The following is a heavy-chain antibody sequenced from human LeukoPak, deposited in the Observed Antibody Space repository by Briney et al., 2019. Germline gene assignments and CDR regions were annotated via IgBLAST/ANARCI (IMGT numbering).Heavy chain of an antibody. V-gene: IGHV4-34*01. CDR2: INHSGST. J-gene: IGHJ4*02. CDR1: GESFSGYY. CDR3: ARADQYYYDSSGYDY. Sequence: SETLSLTCAVYGESFSGYYWSWIRQPPGKGLEWIGEINHSGSTNYNPSLKSRVTISVDTSKNQFSLKLSSVTAADTAVYYCARADQYYYDSSGYDYWGQGTLVTVSS. D-gene: IGHD3-22*01.